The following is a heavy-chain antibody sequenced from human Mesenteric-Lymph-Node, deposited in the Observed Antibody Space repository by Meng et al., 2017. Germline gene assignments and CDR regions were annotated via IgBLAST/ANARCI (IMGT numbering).Heavy chain of an antibody. V-gene: IGHV4-38-2*01. CDR2: IPHRGSS. Sequence: QGQVGEAGPGRVKPSEALSLTCAVSGDSFTNHYWWAWLRQPPGKGVECIGKIPHRGSSAYTPSLKSRVTISVDTYKHQFPLKLSSVTAADTAVYFCARRELLWDHWGQGTLVTVSS. CDR1: GDSFTNHYW. CDR3: ARRELLWDH. J-gene: IGHJ4*02. D-gene: IGHD2-2*01.